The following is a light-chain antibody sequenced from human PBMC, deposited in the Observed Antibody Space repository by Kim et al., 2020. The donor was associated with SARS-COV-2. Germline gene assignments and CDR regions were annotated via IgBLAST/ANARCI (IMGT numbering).Light chain of an antibody. V-gene: IGKV1-33*01. J-gene: IGKJ4*01. Sequence: ASVGDRVTITCRASQGISKNLNWYQQKPGKAPKVLMYDASKLATGVPSRFSGGGSGTDFTFTISSLQPEDIATYYCQHYSNLPLTFGGGTKVDIK. CDR3: QHYSNLPLT. CDR2: DAS. CDR1: QGISKN.